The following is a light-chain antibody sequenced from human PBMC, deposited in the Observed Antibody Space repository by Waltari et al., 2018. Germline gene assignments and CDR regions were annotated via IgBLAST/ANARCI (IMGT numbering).Light chain of an antibody. Sequence: DIQMTQSPSSLSTSVGDRVTITCRASQGISTWLGWYQQKPGKAPKPLIYAASSLQSGVPSRFSGSGSGTEFTLTISSLQPEDFATYYCQQANSLPLFGGGTKVEIK. CDR3: QQANSLPL. V-gene: IGKV1-12*01. J-gene: IGKJ4*01. CDR2: AAS. CDR1: QGISTW.